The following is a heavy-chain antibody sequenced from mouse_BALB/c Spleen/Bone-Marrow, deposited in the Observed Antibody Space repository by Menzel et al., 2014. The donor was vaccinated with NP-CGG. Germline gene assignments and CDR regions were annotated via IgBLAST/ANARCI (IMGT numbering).Heavy chain of an antibody. J-gene: IGHJ2*01. V-gene: IGHV1-69*02. CDR1: GYTFTSYW. CDR3: TRGGSSPYYFDY. Sequence: QVQLQQPGAELVRPGASVKLSCKASGYTFTSYWINWVKQRPGQGLEWIGNIYPSDSYTNYNQKFKDKATLTVDKSSTTAYMQLSSPTSEDSAVYYCTRGGSSPYYFDYWGQGTTLTASS. D-gene: IGHD1-1*01. CDR2: IYPSDSYT.